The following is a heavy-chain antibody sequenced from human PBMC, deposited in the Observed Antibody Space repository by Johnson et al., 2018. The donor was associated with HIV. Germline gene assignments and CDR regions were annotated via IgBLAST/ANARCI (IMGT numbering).Heavy chain of an antibody. Sequence: EVQLVESGGGVVQPGGSLRLSCAASGITVSSNYMSWVRQAPGKGLEWVSVIFTVGDVYYADSVKGRFTISRDNSKNTLYLQMNSLRAEDTAVYYCAKGGLWFGEYHAFDIWGQGTMVTVSS. CDR2: IFTVGDV. D-gene: IGHD3-10*01. CDR1: GITVSSNY. J-gene: IGHJ3*02. V-gene: IGHV3-66*01. CDR3: AKGGLWFGEYHAFDI.